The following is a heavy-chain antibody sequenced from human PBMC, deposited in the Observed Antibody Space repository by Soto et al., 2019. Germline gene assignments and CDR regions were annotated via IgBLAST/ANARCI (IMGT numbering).Heavy chain of an antibody. CDR3: AREKRITIFGVVNWFDP. CDR2: ISAYNGNT. J-gene: IGHJ5*02. D-gene: IGHD3-3*01. V-gene: IGHV1-18*01. Sequence: GASVKVSCKASGYTFTSYGMSWVRQAPGQGLEWMGWISAYNGNTNYAQKLQGRVTMTTDTSTSTAYMELRSLRSDDTAVYYCAREKRITIFGVVNWFDPWGQGTLVTVSS. CDR1: GYTFTSYG.